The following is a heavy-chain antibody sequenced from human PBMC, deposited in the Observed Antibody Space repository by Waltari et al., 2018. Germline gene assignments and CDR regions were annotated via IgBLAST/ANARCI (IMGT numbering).Heavy chain of an antibody. CDR2: IKPDGSDK. CDR3: ARSGGYGWDY. V-gene: IGHV3-7*01. Sequence: EVQLMESGVGLVQPGGSLRLSCEASGFLFHHYWMSWVRQAPGKGLEWVGNIKPDGSDKYYLDSVNGRFTMSRDNGKKSLDLQMNSLKVEDTAIYYCARSGGYGWDYWGQGTLVTVSS. D-gene: IGHD3-10*01. CDR1: GFLFHHYW. J-gene: IGHJ4*02.